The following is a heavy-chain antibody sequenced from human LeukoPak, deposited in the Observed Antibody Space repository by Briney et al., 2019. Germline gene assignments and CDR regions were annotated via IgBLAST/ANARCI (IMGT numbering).Heavy chain of an antibody. Sequence: GGSLRLSCTASAFTFSSYWMSWVRQAPGKGLEWVANINQDGSEKYYVDSVKGRFTISRDNAKNSLYLQMNSLRAEDTAVYYCARDHYSGPSSYWGQGTLVTVSS. CDR2: INQDGSEK. J-gene: IGHJ4*02. CDR3: ARDHYSGPSSY. V-gene: IGHV3-7*01. D-gene: IGHD5-12*01. CDR1: AFTFSSYW.